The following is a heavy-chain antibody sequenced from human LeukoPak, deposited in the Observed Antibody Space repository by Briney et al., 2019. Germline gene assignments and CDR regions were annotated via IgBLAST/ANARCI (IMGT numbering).Heavy chain of an antibody. J-gene: IGHJ4*02. CDR2: IRNDGSNH. Sequence: SGGSLRLSCAASGFTFSHHGMHWVRQAPGKGLEWVAFIRNDGSNHYYADSVKGRFTISRDNAKNSLYLQMNSLRAEDTAVYYCARGLPSNFDYWGQGTLVTVSS. CDR3: ARGLPSNFDY. D-gene: IGHD4-11*01. CDR1: GFTFSHHG. V-gene: IGHV3-30*02.